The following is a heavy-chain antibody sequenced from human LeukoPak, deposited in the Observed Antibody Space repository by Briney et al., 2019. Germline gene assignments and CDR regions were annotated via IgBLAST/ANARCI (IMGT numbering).Heavy chain of an antibody. D-gene: IGHD2-15*01. CDR2: ISYDGSNQ. CDR3: AREVVLVLAATFSASFDY. Sequence: GRSLRLSCAASGFTFSSYGMHWVRQAPGKGLEWVAVISYDGSNQYYADSVKGRFTISRDNYKNTLYLQMSSLRAEDTAVYYCAREVVLVLAATFSASFDYWGQGTLVTVSS. V-gene: IGHV3-30*03. CDR1: GFTFSSYG. J-gene: IGHJ4*02.